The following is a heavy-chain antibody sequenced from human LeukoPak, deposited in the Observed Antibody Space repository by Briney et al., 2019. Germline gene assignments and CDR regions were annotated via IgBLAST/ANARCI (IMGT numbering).Heavy chain of an antibody. J-gene: IGHJ4*02. CDR1: GFPFSNAL. CDR3: TTLDGDYAPDY. Sequence: GGSLRLSCAGSGFPFSNALMSWVRQAPGKGLEWVGRMESKSDGGSTEYAAPGKGRFTISRDDSKNTLYLQINSLKSEDTAVYYCTTLDGDYAPDYWGQGTLVTVSS. D-gene: IGHD4-17*01. V-gene: IGHV3-15*04. CDR2: MESKSDGGST.